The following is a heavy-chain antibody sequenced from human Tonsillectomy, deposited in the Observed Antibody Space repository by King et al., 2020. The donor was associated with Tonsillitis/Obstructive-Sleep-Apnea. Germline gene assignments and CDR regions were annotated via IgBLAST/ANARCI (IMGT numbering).Heavy chain of an antibody. CDR1: GGSVSSGSYY. CDR3: ARAWDNNYYYYYMDV. D-gene: IGHD1-26*01. Sequence: VQLQESGPGRVKPSETLSLTCTVSGGSVSSGSYYWSWIRQPPGKGLEWIGYIYYSGSTNYNPSLKSRVTISVDTSKNQFSLKLSSVTAADTAVYYCARAWDNNYYYYYMDVWGKGTTVTVSS. J-gene: IGHJ6*03. V-gene: IGHV4-61*01. CDR2: IYYSGST.